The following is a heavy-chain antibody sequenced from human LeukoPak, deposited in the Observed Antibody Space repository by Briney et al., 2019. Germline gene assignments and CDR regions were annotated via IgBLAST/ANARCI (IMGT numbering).Heavy chain of an antibody. V-gene: IGHV3-48*03. CDR3: AELGITMIGGV. CDR1: GFTFSSYE. CDR2: ISSSGSTI. Sequence: GGSLRLSCAASGFTFSSYEMNWVRQAPGKGLEWVSCISSSGSTIYYADSVKGRFTISRDNAKNSLYLQMNSLRAEDTAVYYCAELGITMIGGVWGKGTTVTIST. D-gene: IGHD3-10*02. J-gene: IGHJ6*04.